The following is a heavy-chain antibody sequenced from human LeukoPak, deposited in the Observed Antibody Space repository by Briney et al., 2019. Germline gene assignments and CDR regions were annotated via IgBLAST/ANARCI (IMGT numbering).Heavy chain of an antibody. J-gene: IGHJ4*02. D-gene: IGHD2-8*02. V-gene: IGHV5-51*01. CDR3: ATYRQVLLPFES. CDR1: GYSFTSYW. Sequence: GESLKISCKGSGYSFTSYWIGWVRQMPGKGLEWMGIIYPGDSHTIYSPSFQGQVTISADKSISTAYLQWSSLRAEDTAIYYCATYRQVLLPFESWGQGTLVTVSS. CDR2: IYPGDSHT.